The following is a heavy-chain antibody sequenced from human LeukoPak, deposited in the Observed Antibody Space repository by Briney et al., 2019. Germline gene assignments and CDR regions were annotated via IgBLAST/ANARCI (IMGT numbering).Heavy chain of an antibody. CDR1: GFTFSSYS. J-gene: IGHJ4*02. V-gene: IGHV3-21*01. CDR2: ISSSSSYI. CDR3: ARGEGYYYDSSGSLG. D-gene: IGHD3-22*01. Sequence: GGSLRLSCAASGFTFSSYSMNWVRQAPGKGLEWVSSISSSSSYIYYADSVKGRFTISRDNAKNSLYLQMNSLRAEDTAVYYCARGEGYYYDSSGSLGWGQGTLVTVSS.